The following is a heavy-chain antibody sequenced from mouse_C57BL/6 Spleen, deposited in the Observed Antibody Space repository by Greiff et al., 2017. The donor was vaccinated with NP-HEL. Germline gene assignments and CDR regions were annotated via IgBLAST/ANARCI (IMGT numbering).Heavy chain of an antibody. CDR1: GFTFSSYA. D-gene: IGHD2-2*01. Sequence: EVKLVESGGGLVKPGGSLKLSCAASGFTFSSYAMSWVRQTPEKRLEWVATISDGGSYTYYPDNVKGRFPISRDNAKNNLYLQMSHLKSEDTAMYYCARGFSYGYDGDYWGQGTTLTVSS. CDR2: ISDGGSYT. J-gene: IGHJ2*01. CDR3: ARGFSYGYDGDY. V-gene: IGHV5-4*03.